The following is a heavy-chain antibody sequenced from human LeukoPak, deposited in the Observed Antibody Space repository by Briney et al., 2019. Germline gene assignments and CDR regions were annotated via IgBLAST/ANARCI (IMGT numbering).Heavy chain of an antibody. CDR1: GGSISSGGYS. J-gene: IGHJ3*02. D-gene: IGHD3-22*01. Sequence: KASQTLSLTCAVSGGSISSGGYSWSWIRQPPGKGLEWIGYIYHSGSTYYNPSLKSRVTISVDRSKNQFSLKLSSVTAADTAVYYCASSGYAFDIWGQGTMVTVSS. CDR2: IYHSGST. CDR3: ASSGYAFDI. V-gene: IGHV4-30-2*01.